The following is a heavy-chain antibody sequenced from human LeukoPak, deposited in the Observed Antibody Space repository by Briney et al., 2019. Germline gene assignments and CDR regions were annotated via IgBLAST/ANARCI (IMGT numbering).Heavy chain of an antibody. CDR3: TRDPPYSSSWYEGYHFDY. D-gene: IGHD6-13*01. V-gene: IGHV1-2*02. CDR2: INPNSGGT. Sequence: ASVKVSCKASGYTFTAYYIHWVRQAPGQGLEWMGWINPNSGGTNYAQKFQGRVTMTKDTSISTAYMELRRLRSDDTAVYYCTRDPPYSSSWYEGYHFDYWGQGTLVTVSS. J-gene: IGHJ4*02. CDR1: GYTFTAYY.